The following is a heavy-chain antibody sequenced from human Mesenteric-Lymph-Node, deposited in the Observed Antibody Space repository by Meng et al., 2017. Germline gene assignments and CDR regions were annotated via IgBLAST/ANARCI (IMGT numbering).Heavy chain of an antibody. CDR2: IRSKAYGGTT. V-gene: IGHV3-49*04. CDR1: GFSFGAYA. CDR3: TRDTKDVLTGYYKNDFDI. J-gene: IGHJ3*02. D-gene: IGHD3-9*01. Sequence: LKISCTTSGFSFGAYAMNWVRQAPGKGLEWVGFIRSKAYGGTTDYAPSVKGRFTISRDDSESIAYLQMNSLKSEDTAVYYCTRDTKDVLTGYYKNDFDIWGQGTMVTVSS.